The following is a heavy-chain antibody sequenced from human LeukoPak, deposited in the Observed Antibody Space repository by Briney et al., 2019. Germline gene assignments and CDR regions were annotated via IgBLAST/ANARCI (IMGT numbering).Heavy chain of an antibody. J-gene: IGHJ4*02. D-gene: IGHD6-13*01. CDR3: AKGGSSWHYFDY. Sequence: GGSLRLSCAASGFTFSSYAMSWVRQAPGKGLEWVSTIPGHGGFTYSADSVKGRFTISRDNSKNTLYLQMNSLRAEDTAVYYCAKGGSSWHYFDYWGQGTLVTVSS. CDR2: IPGHGGFT. CDR1: GFTFSSYA. V-gene: IGHV3-23*01.